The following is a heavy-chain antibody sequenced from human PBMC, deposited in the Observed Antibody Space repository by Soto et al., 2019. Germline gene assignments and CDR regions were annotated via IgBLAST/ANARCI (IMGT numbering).Heavy chain of an antibody. CDR2: IIPIFGTA. Sequence: SVKVSCKASGGTFSSYAISWVRQAPGQGLEWMGGIIPIFGTANYAQKFQGRVTITADESTSTAYMELSSLRSEDTAVYYCATADVYCSSTSCYRYAFDIWGQGTMVTVSS. D-gene: IGHD2-2*01. CDR3: ATADVYCSSTSCYRYAFDI. CDR1: GGTFSSYA. J-gene: IGHJ3*02. V-gene: IGHV1-69*13.